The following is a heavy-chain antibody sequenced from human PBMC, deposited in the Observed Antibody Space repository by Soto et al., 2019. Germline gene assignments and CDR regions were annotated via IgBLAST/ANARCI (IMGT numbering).Heavy chain of an antibody. V-gene: IGHV3-74*01. J-gene: IGHJ4*02. CDR2: LNGDGSST. D-gene: IGHD6-6*01. CDR1: GFTFSGYW. CDR3: ARGGSITSRGFDY. Sequence: GGSLRLSCAASGFTFSGYWMHWVRQAPGKGLVWVSLLNGDGSSTTYADSVKGRFTISSDNAKNTLYLQMNSLRAEDTAVYYGARGGSITSRGFDYWGQGAMVTVSS.